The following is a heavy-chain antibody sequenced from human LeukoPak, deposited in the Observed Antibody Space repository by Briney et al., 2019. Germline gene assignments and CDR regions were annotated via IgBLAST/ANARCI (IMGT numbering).Heavy chain of an antibody. CDR1: GFTFSSYW. D-gene: IGHD2-21*02. CDR2: IKQDGSEK. CDR3: ARDSPNCGGDCYYFDY. J-gene: IGHJ4*02. V-gene: IGHV3-7*01. Sequence: PGGSLGLSCAASGFTFSSYWMSWVRQAPGKGLEWVANIKQDGSEKYYVDSVKGRFTISRDNAKNSPYLQMNSLRAEDTAVYYCARDSPNCGGDCYYFDYWGQGTLVTVSS.